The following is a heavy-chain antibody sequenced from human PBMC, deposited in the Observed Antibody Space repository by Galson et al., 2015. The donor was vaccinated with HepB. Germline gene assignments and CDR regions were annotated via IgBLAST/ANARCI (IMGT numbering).Heavy chain of an antibody. D-gene: IGHD3-22*01. CDR2: IIPIVDIV. J-gene: IGHJ6*02. CDR3: ARDATAVTSTGGLDV. CDR1: GDTFSSYT. V-gene: IGHV1-69*04. Sequence: SVKVSCKASGDTFSSYTISWVRQAPGQGLEWMGRIIPIVDIVNYAQKFQGRVTITADKSTNTAYMELNSLQSEDTAVYYCARDATAVTSTGGLDVWGQGTTVTVS.